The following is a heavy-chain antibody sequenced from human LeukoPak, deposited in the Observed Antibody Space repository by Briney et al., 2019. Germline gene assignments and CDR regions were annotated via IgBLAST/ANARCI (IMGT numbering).Heavy chain of an antibody. CDR3: AKDTMYSSGWYSPAFDI. CDR2: ISSSSSYL. D-gene: IGHD6-19*01. J-gene: IGHJ3*02. CDR1: GFTFSSYS. Sequence: GGSLRLSCAASGFTFSSYSMNWVRQAPGKGLEWVSSISSSSSYLYYADSVKGRFTISRDNSKNTLYLQMNSLRAEDTAVYYCAKDTMYSSGWYSPAFDIWGQGTMVTVSS. V-gene: IGHV3-21*04.